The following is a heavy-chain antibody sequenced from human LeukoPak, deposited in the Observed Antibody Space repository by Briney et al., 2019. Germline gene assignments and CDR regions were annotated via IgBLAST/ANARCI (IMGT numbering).Heavy chain of an antibody. Sequence: GGSLRLSCAASGFTFSSNWMHWVRQAPGKGLVWVSRINEDGSTTNYADSVKGRSTIFRDNAKNTLYLQMNSLRAEDTAVYYCVRGNYDSSGYYTYYYYGMDVWGQGTTVTVSS. D-gene: IGHD3-22*01. V-gene: IGHV3-74*01. CDR2: INEDGSTT. J-gene: IGHJ6*02. CDR1: GFTFSSNW. CDR3: VRGNYDSSGYYTYYYYGMDV.